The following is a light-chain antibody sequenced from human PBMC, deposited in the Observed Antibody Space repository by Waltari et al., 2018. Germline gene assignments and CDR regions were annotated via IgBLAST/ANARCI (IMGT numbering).Light chain of an antibody. J-gene: IGLJ2*01. V-gene: IGLV2-14*01. CDR2: DVS. CDR1: SSDVGGYNF. Sequence: QSALTPPASVSGSPGQSITISCTGTSSDVGGYNFVSWYQQHPGKAPKLLIYDVSKRPSGVSNRFSGSKAGNMASLTISGLQAEDEADYYCSSYRSSSIVFGGGTKLTVL. CDR3: SSYRSSSIV.